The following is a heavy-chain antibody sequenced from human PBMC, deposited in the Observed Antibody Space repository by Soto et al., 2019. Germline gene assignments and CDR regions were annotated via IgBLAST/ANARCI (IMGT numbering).Heavy chain of an antibody. CDR3: ALPTVTTWGYYYGMDV. CDR1: GFTFSSYA. Sequence: QVQLVESGGGVVQPGRSLRLSCAASGFTFSSYAMHWVRQAPGKGLEWLAVIWYDGSDKYYADSVKGRFTISRDNSKNTLYLQMNSLRAEDTAVYYCALPTVTTWGYYYGMDVWGQGTTVTVSS. CDR2: IWYDGSDK. J-gene: IGHJ6*02. V-gene: IGHV3-33*01. D-gene: IGHD4-4*01.